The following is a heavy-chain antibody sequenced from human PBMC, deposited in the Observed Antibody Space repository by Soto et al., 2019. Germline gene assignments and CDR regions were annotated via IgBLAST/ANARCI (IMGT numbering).Heavy chain of an antibody. J-gene: IGHJ6*02. CDR3: ARQEYYYDSSGYAPYYYYGMDV. CDR1: GCSISSSSYY. D-gene: IGHD3-22*01. V-gene: IGHV4-39*01. CDR2: IYYSGST. Sequence: QLQLQESGPGLVKPSETLSLTCTVSGCSISSSSYYWGWIRQPPGKGLEWIGSIYYSGSTYYNPSLKSRVTISVATSKNQFSLKRSSVTAADTAVYYCARQEYYYDSSGYAPYYYYGMDVWGQGTTVTVSS.